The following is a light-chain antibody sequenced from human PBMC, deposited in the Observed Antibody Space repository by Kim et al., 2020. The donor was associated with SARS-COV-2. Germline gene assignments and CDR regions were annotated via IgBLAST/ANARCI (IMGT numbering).Light chain of an antibody. J-gene: IGLJ2*01. V-gene: IGLV1-47*02. CDR3: AAWDDSLSGVL. CDR2: DNN. Sequence: QSVLTQPPSASGAPGQRVTISCSGSSSNIGSNYVYWYQQLPGTAPKLLIYDNNQRPSGVPDRFSGSKSGTSASLAISGLRSEDEADYYCAAWDDSLSGVLFGGGTQLTVL. CDR1: SSNIGSNY.